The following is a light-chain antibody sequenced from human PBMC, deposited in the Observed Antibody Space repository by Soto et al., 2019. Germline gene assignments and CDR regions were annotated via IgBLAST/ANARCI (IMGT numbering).Light chain of an antibody. CDR3: QQYHNLWT. CDR1: QSVYSS. CDR2: PAS. Sequence: SPGALSVSPGARAPLSYRASQSVYSSLAWYQQKPGQAPRLLIYPASTRATGIPARFTGSGSGTEFTLTITSLQSEDFAIYYCQQYHNLWTFGQGTKVDIK. V-gene: IGKV3-15*01. J-gene: IGKJ1*01.